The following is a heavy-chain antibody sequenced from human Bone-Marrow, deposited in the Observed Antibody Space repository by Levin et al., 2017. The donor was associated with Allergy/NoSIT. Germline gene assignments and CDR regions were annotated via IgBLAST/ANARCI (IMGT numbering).Heavy chain of an antibody. J-gene: IGHJ4*02. CDR1: GFTFNNYW. CDR3: VRDPNSRAPGAAGGRGY. D-gene: IGHD6-13*01. CDR2: INEYGSEK. Sequence: HPGESLKISCAASGFTFNNYWMDWVRQAPGKGLEWVANINEYGSEKYFVDSVKGRFTISRDNAKNSLYLQMNSLRAEDTAVYYCVRDPNSRAPGAAGGRGYWGQGTLVTVSS. V-gene: IGHV3-7*01.